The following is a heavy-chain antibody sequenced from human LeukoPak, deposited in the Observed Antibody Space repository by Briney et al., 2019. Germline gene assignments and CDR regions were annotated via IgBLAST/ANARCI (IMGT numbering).Heavy chain of an antibody. V-gene: IGHV3-21*01. J-gene: IGHJ6*03. CDR2: ISSSSSYI. CDR1: GFTFSSYA. CDR3: ARDMDYPVEYYYYYMDV. Sequence: GGSLRLSCAASGFTFSSYAMSWVRQAPGMGLAWVSAISSSSSYIYYADSVKGRFTISRDNAKNSLYLQMNSLRAEDTAVYYCARDMDYPVEYYYYYMDVWGKGTTVTVSS. D-gene: IGHD3/OR15-3a*01.